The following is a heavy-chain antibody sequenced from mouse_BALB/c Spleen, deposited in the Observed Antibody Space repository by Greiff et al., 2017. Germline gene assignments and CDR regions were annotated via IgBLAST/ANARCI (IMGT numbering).Heavy chain of an antibody. CDR3: ARRYYGSSPFAY. CDR2: ISSGGGST. V-gene: IGHV5-12-1*01. CDR1: GFAFSSYD. Sequence: EVQLMESGGGLVKPGGSLKLSCAASGFAFSSYDMSWVRQTPEKRLEWVAYISSGGGSTYYPDTVKGRFTISRDNAKNTLYLQMSSLKSEDTAMYYCARRYYGSSPFAYWGQGTLVTVSA. J-gene: IGHJ3*01. D-gene: IGHD1-1*01.